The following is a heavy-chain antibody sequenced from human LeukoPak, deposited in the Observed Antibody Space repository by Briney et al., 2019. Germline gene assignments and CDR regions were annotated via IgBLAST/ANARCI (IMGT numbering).Heavy chain of an antibody. CDR3: ARVGVGALFDY. V-gene: IGHV3-21*01. J-gene: IGHJ4*02. CDR2: ISSSSSYT. CDR1: GFTFSSYS. Sequence: GGSLRLSCAASGFTFSSYSMNWVREAPGKGLEWVSSISSSSSYTYYADSVKGRFTISRDNAKNSLYLQMTSLRAEDTAVYYCARVGVGALFDYWGQGTLVTVSS. D-gene: IGHD1-26*01.